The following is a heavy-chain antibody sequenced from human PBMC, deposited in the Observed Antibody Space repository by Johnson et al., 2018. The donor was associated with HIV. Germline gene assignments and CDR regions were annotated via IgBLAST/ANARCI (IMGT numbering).Heavy chain of an antibody. CDR3: AKDATVTPYAVDI. J-gene: IGHJ3*02. CDR1: GFTFSSYA. CDR2: ISYDGSNK. V-gene: IGHV3-30*04. Sequence: QVQLVESGGGVVQPGRSLRLSCAASGFTFSSYAMHWVRQAPGKGLEWVAVISYDGSNKYYADSVKGRFTISRDNSKNTLYLQMNSLRAEDTAVYYWAKDATVTPYAVDIWGQGTMVTVSS.